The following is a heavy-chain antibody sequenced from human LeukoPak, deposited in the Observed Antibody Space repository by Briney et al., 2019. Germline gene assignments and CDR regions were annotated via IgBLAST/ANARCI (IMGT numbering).Heavy chain of an antibody. J-gene: IGHJ6*02. V-gene: IGHV3-13*01. CDR3: ARDIPRGYCSSTSCGMDV. D-gene: IGHD2-2*01. CDR2: IGTAGDT. Sequence: GGSLRLSCAASGFTFSSYDMHWVRQATGKGLEWVSAIGTAGDTYYPGSVKGRFTISRENAKNSLYLQMNSLRAEDTAVYYCARDIPRGYCSSTSCGMDVWGQGTTVTVSS. CDR1: GFTFSSYD.